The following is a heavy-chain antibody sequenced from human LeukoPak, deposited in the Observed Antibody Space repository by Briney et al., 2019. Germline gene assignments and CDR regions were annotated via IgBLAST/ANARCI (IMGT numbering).Heavy chain of an antibody. Sequence: PGGSLRLSCAASGFTFSSYSMNWVRQAPGKGLEWVSSISSSSYIYYADSVKGRFTISRDNAKNSLYLQMNSLRAEDTAVYYCARASPPGGRIDYWGQGTLVTVSS. J-gene: IGHJ4*02. CDR2: ISSSSYI. D-gene: IGHD1-26*01. V-gene: IGHV3-21*01. CDR3: ARASPPGGRIDY. CDR1: GFTFSSYS.